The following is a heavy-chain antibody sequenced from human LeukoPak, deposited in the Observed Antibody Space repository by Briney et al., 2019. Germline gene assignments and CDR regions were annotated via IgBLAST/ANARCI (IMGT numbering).Heavy chain of an antibody. CDR3: ARVGYSSGWGLWYYYYGMDV. V-gene: IGHV3-30-3*01. J-gene: IGHJ6*02. Sequence: GGSLRLSCAASGFTFSSYAMHWVRQAPGKGLEWVAVISYDGSNKYYADSVKGRFTISRDNSKNTLYLQMNSLRAEDTAVYYWARVGYSSGWGLWYYYYGMDVWGQGTTVTVSS. CDR1: GFTFSSYA. D-gene: IGHD6-19*01. CDR2: ISYDGSNK.